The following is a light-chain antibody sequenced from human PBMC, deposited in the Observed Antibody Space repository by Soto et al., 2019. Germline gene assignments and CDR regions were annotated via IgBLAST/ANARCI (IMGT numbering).Light chain of an antibody. CDR1: ESISNW. J-gene: IGKJ1*01. V-gene: IGKV1-5*01. CDR3: QQYRTYS. CDR2: HAS. Sequence: IQLTQSPTTLPASVVDRVTLTCRASESISNWLAWYQQRPGTAPKLLIYHASILETAVPSRFSGNGSGTEFTLTISSLQPGDFATYYCQQYRTYSFGQGSRVEIK.